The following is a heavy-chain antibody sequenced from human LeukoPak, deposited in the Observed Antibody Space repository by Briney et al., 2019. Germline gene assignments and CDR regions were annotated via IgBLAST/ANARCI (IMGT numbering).Heavy chain of an antibody. J-gene: IGHJ4*02. D-gene: IGHD6-6*01. CDR1: GGSISSGSYY. CDR3: ARGSSSPLDY. Sequence: SETLSLTCTVSGGSISSGSYYWSWIRQPAGKGLEWIGRIYTSGSTNYNPSLKSRVTISVDTSKNQFSLKLSSVTAAGTAVYYCARGSSSPLDYWGQGTLVTVSS. CDR2: IYTSGST. V-gene: IGHV4-61*02.